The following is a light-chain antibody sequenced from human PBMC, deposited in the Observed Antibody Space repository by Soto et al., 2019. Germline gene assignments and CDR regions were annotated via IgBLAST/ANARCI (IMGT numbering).Light chain of an antibody. V-gene: IGKV3-20*01. J-gene: IGKJ2*03. CDR1: QSVSSNY. CDR3: QQYGDYNSPRYS. Sequence: EIVLTQSPGTLSLSPGDRVTLSCRASQSVSSNYLAWYQQKPGQAPRLLIYATSARATGIPDRFSGSGSGTDLTLTIRRLEPEDFAMYYCQQYGDYNSPRYSFGQGTRLEI. CDR2: ATS.